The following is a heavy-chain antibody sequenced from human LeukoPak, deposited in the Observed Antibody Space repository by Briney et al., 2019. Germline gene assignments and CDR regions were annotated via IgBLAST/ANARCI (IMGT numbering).Heavy chain of an antibody. Sequence: ASVKVSCKASGYTFTSYGISWVRQAPGQGLEWMGWISAYNGNTNYAQKLQGRVTMTTDTSTSTAYMELRSLRSDDTAVYYCARDEPNYYDSSGRAPYYYYGKDVWGQGTTVTVSS. J-gene: IGHJ6*02. V-gene: IGHV1-18*01. CDR2: ISAYNGNT. D-gene: IGHD3-22*01. CDR1: GYTFTSYG. CDR3: ARDEPNYYDSSGRAPYYYYGKDV.